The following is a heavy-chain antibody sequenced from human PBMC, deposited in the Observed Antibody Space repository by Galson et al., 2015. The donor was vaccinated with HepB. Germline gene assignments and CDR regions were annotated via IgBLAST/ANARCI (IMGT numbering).Heavy chain of an antibody. CDR2: TYYRSKWYF. J-gene: IGHJ3*01. V-gene: IGHV6-1*01. CDR1: GDSVSSNTAA. Sequence: CAISGDSVSSNTAAWYWIRQSPSRGLEWLGRTYYRSKWYFEYEVSVKSRITVSPDTSKNHFTLQLNSVSPEDTAIYYCARDSSIGLDALDVWGQGTMVTVSS. CDR3: ARDSSIGLDALDV.